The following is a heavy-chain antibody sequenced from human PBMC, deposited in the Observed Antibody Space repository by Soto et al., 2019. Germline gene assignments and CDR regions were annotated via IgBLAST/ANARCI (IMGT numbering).Heavy chain of an antibody. CDR3: ARGPLKTGTTEYFDY. D-gene: IGHD1-7*01. CDR2: INHSGST. V-gene: IGHV4-34*01. Sequence: QVQLQQWGAGLLKPSETLSLTCAVYGGSFSGYYWSWIRQPPGKGLEWIGEINHSGSTNYNPSLKSRVTISVDTSKNQFSLKLSSVTAADTAVYYCARGPLKTGTTEYFDYWGQGTLVTVSS. CDR1: GGSFSGYY. J-gene: IGHJ4*02.